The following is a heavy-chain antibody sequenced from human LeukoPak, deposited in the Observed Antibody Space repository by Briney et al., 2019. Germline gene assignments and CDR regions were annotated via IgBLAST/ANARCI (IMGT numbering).Heavy chain of an antibody. Sequence: PSETLSLTCTVSGGSISSYYWSWIRQPPGKGLEWIGDIYYSGSTNYNPSLKSRVTISVDTSKNQFSLKLSSVTAADTAVYYCARGRIAVAGTKNYFDYWGQGTLVTVSS. V-gene: IGHV4-59*01. J-gene: IGHJ4*02. CDR1: GGSISSYY. CDR3: ARGRIAVAGTKNYFDY. CDR2: IYYSGST. D-gene: IGHD6-19*01.